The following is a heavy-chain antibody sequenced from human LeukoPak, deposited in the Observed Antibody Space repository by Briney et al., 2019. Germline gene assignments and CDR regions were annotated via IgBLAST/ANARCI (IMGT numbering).Heavy chain of an antibody. V-gene: IGHV1-2*02. CDR2: INPNSGGT. D-gene: IGHD6-6*01. CDR1: EYTFTAYY. J-gene: IGHJ5*02. Sequence: ASVKVSCKASEYTFTAYYIHWVRQAPGQGLEWMGWINPNSGGTNSAQKFQGRVTMTRDTSISTAYMELSSLRSDDTAVYYCARVRRYSSSSPFRWFDPWGQGTLVTVSS. CDR3: ARVRRYSSSSPFRWFDP.